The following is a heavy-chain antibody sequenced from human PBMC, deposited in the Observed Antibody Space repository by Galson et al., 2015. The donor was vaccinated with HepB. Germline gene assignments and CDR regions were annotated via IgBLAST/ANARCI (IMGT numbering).Heavy chain of an antibody. Sequence: SLRLSCAASGFTFSSYSMNWVRQAPGTGLEWVSYISSSSSTIYYADYVKGRFTISRDNAKNSLYLQMNSLRAEDTAVYYCARYGPDRTGTHVWDYWGQGTLVTVSS. J-gene: IGHJ4*02. CDR1: GFTFSSYS. D-gene: IGHD6-13*01. V-gene: IGHV3-48*01. CDR2: ISSSSSTI. CDR3: ARYGPDRTGTHVWDY.